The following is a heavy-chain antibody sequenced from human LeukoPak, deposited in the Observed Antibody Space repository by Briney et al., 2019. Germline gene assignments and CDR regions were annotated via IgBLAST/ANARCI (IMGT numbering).Heavy chain of an antibody. V-gene: IGHV3-7*01. D-gene: IGHD3-16*01. CDR3: ARLLGDSTIYDL. CDR2: IRQNGIET. CDR1: GFTPNRHW. Sequence: PGGSLRLSCTASGFTPNRHWMSWVRQAAGKGLEWVATIRQNGIETHYVDSVKSRFIISRDNAENSVSLQMNSLRDEDTAMYYCARLLGDSTIYDLWGQGTQVTVSS. J-gene: IGHJ5*02.